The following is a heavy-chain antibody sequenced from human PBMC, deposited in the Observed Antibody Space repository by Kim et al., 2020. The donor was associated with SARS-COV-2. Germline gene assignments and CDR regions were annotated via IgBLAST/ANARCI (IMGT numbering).Heavy chain of an antibody. CDR1: GGSISSGGYY. D-gene: IGHD5-18*01. Sequence: SETLSLTCTVSGGSISSGGYYWSWIRQHPGKGLEWIGYIYYSGSTYYNPSLKSRVTISVDTSKNQFSLKLSSVTAADTAVYYCAREIQLWLHVSTYWGQGTLVTVSS. V-gene: IGHV4-31*03. CDR3: AREIQLWLHVSTY. J-gene: IGHJ4*02. CDR2: IYYSGST.